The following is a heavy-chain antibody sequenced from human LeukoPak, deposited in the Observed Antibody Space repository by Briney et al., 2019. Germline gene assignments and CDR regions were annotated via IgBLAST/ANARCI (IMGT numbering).Heavy chain of an antibody. Sequence: SETLSLTCTVSGGSISSGGYYWSWIRQPPGKGLEWIGYIYHSGSTYYNPSLKSRVTISVDRSKNQLSLKLSSVTAADTAVYYCARDRVAAPFDPWGQGTLVTVSS. CDR3: ARDRVAAPFDP. CDR1: GGSISSGGYY. CDR2: IYHSGST. D-gene: IGHD6-13*01. J-gene: IGHJ5*02. V-gene: IGHV4-30-2*01.